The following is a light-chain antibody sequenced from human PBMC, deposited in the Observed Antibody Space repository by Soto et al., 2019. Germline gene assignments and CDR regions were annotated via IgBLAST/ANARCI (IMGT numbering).Light chain of an antibody. V-gene: IGLV2-14*01. J-gene: IGLJ1*01. CDR3: SSFTLSTYV. CDR1: SRDVGGYNY. CDR2: DVT. Sequence: QSVLTQPASVSGSPGQSITISCTGTSRDVGGYNYVSWYQHYPDKAPKLIIYDVTSRPSGVSDRFSGSKSGNTASLTISALQPEDEAHYYCSSFTLSTYVFGSGTKLTVL.